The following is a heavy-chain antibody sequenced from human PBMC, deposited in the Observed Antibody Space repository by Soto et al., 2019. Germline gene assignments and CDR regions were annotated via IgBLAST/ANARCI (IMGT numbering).Heavy chain of an antibody. Sequence: GGSLRLSCAASGFTFSSYGMHWVRQAPGKGLEWVAVIWYDGSNKYYADSVKGRFTISRDNSKNTLYLQMNSLRAEDTAVYYCARALYLDFWSGYYIEYYYYMDVWGKGTTVTVSS. V-gene: IGHV3-33*01. J-gene: IGHJ6*03. CDR3: ARALYLDFWSGYYIEYYYYMDV. CDR1: GFTFSSYG. D-gene: IGHD3-3*01. CDR2: IWYDGSNK.